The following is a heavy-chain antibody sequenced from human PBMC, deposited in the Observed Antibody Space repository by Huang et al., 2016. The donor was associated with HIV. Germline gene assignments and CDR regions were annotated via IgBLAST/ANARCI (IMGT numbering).Heavy chain of an antibody. CDR2: INPSGGST. J-gene: IGHJ4*02. CDR3: ARDRDFYDSSGYWGFNYFDY. V-gene: IGHV1-46*01. Sequence: QVQLVQSGAELKKPGASVKVSCKASGYAFTSYYMHWVRRAPGQGLEWMGIINPSGGSTSYAQKFQGRVTTTRDTSTNTVFMELSSLRSEDTAVYYCARDRDFYDSSGYWGFNYFDYWGQGTLVTVSS. D-gene: IGHD3-22*01. CDR1: GYAFTSYY.